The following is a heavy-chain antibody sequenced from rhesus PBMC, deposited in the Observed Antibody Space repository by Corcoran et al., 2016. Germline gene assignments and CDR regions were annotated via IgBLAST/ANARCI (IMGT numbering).Heavy chain of an antibody. J-gene: IGHJ6*01. Sequence: EVQLVESGGGLAKPGGSLRLSCAASGFTFSSYWMKWVRQTPGKGLEWVSYISNGGGSTYYADSGKGRFTISRDNSKNTLSLQMNSLRAEDTAVYYCAKPYGLDSWGQGVVVTVSS. CDR2: ISNGGGST. CDR1: GFTFSSYW. V-gene: IGHV3S42*01. CDR3: AKPYGLDS.